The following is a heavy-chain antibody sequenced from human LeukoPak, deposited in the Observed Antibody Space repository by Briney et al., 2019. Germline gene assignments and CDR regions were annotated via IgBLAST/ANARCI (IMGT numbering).Heavy chain of an antibody. CDR2: ISGSDGST. CDR1: GFTFSSYA. V-gene: IGHV3-23*01. CDR3: AKVQRGYSPAPDY. J-gene: IGHJ4*02. Sequence: PGRSLRLSCAASGFTFSSYAMSWVRQAPGKGLEWVSAISGSDGSTYYADSVKGRFTISRDNSKNTLYLQMNSLRAEDTAVYYCAKVQRGYSPAPDYWGQGTLVTVSS. D-gene: IGHD5-18*01.